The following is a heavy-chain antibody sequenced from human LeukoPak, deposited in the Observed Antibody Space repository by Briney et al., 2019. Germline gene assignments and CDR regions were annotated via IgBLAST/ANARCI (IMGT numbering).Heavy chain of an antibody. V-gene: IGHV4-4*02. CDR2: IYHSGST. Sequence: SGTLSLTCAVSGGSISSSNWWSWVRQPPGKGLEWIGEIYHSGSTNYNPSLKSRVTISVDTSKNQFSLKLSPVTAADTAVYYCARSDSGSWYSLHDYWGQGTLVTVST. J-gene: IGHJ4*02. D-gene: IGHD6-13*01. CDR1: GGSISSSNW. CDR3: ARSDSGSWYSLHDY.